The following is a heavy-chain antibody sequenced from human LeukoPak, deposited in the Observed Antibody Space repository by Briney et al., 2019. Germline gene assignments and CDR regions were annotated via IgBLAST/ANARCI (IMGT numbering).Heavy chain of an antibody. CDR3: ARDYAGSPDY. CDR2: IKSDGSST. Sequence: GGSLRLSCAASGFTFSSYWMHWVRQAPGKGLVWVSGIKSDGSSTSYADSVKGRFTVSRDNAKNTAYLQMNSLRDEDTAVYFCARDYAGSPDYWGQGTLVTVSA. V-gene: IGHV3-74*01. D-gene: IGHD3-10*01. J-gene: IGHJ4*02. CDR1: GFTFSSYW.